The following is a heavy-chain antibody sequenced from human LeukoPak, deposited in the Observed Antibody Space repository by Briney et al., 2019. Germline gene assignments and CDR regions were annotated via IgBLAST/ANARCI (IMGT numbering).Heavy chain of an antibody. D-gene: IGHD5-24*01. CDR3: ARLGDGYNIYYFDY. V-gene: IGHV4-39*01. CDR2: IYYSGST. CDR1: GGSISSSSYY. J-gene: IGHJ4*02. Sequence: SETLSLTCTVSGGSISSSSYYWGWIRQPPGKGLEWIGSIYYSGSTHYNPSLKSRVTISVDTSKNQFSLKLSSVTAADTAVYYCARLGDGYNIYYFDYWGQGTLVTVSS.